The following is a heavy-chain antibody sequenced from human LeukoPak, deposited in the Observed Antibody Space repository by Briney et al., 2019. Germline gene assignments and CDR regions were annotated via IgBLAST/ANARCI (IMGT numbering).Heavy chain of an antibody. CDR2: MYYSGST. V-gene: IGHV4-31*03. Sequence: SQTLSLTCTVSGVSISSGGYYWNWIRQHPGKGLEWIGYMYYSGSTYYNPSLKSRVIISVDTSTNQFSLKLNSVTAADTAVYYCASHSTVTFNSWGPGTLVTVSS. J-gene: IGHJ5*01. CDR1: GVSISSGGYY. CDR3: ASHSTVTFNS. D-gene: IGHD4-17*01.